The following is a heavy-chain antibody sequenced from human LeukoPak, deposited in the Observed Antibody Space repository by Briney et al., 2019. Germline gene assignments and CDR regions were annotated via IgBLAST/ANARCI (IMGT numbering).Heavy chain of an antibody. CDR1: GGSISSSSYY. J-gene: IGHJ6*02. V-gene: IGHV4-61*05. CDR3: ARHEWATSVHNPFYYYYGVDV. D-gene: IGHD1-26*01. Sequence: SETLSLTCTVSGGSISSSSYYWGWIRQPPGKGLEWIGEIYYSGSTHYNPSLKSRVTISVDTSNNQFFLRLSSVTAADTAVYYCARHEWATSVHNPFYYYYGVDVWGQGTTVTVSS. CDR2: IYYSGST.